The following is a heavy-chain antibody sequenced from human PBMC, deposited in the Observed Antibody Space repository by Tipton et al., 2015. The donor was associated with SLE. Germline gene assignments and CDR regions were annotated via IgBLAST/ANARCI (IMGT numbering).Heavy chain of an antibody. V-gene: IGHV4-39*07. Sequence: TLSLTCTVSDGSISSSSYYWAWIRQPPGKGLEYIGSIYYSGTTNFNPSLKSRVTISVDTSKNQFSLKLSSGTAADTAVYYCVRLRSKVLIDYWGQGTLVTVSS. J-gene: IGHJ4*02. D-gene: IGHD2-8*01. CDR2: IYYSGTT. CDR1: DGSISSSSYY. CDR3: VRLRSKVLIDY.